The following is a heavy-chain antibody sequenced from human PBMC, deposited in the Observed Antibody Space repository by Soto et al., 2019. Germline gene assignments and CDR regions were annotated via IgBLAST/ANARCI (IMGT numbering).Heavy chain of an antibody. J-gene: IGHJ6*02. V-gene: IGHV3-30-3*01. CDR3: ARGGGPPFYGLYYYYYGMDV. Sequence: GGSLRLSCAASGFTFSSYAMHWVRQAPGKGLEWVAVISYDGSNKYYADSVKGRFTISRDNSKNTLYLQMNSLRAEDTAVYYCARGGGPPFYGLYYYYYGMDVWGQGTTVTVSS. CDR2: ISYDGSNK. D-gene: IGHD3-10*01. CDR1: GFTFSSYA.